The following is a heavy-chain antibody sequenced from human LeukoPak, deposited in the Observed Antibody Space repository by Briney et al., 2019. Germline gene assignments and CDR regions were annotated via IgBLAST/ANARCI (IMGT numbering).Heavy chain of an antibody. CDR2: INPSGGST. V-gene: IGHV1-46*01. CDR1: GYTFTSYY. Sequence: ASVKVSCKASGYTFTSYYMHWVRQAPGQGLEWMGIINPSGGSTSYAQKFQGRVTMTRDMSTSTVYMELSSLRSDDTAVYYCARDPDFRHPVYSSSYYMDVWGKGTMVTISS. D-gene: IGHD3-3*01. CDR3: ARDPDFRHPVYSSSYYMDV. J-gene: IGHJ6*03.